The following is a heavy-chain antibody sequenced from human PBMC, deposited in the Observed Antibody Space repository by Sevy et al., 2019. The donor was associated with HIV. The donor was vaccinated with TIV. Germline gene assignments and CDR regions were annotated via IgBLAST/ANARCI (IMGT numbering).Heavy chain of an antibody. V-gene: IGHV3-48*03. CDR1: GFIFSSYE. CDR3: ARDLPPSATTVAHFDY. Sequence: GGSLRLSCAASGFIFSSYEMTWVRQAPGKGLEWISSISSRGSAIYYANSVRGRFTIFRDNAENFLYLQMNSLRVEDTAVYYCARDLPPSATTVAHFDYWGQGTLVTVSS. J-gene: IGHJ4*02. D-gene: IGHD4-17*01. CDR2: ISSRGSAI.